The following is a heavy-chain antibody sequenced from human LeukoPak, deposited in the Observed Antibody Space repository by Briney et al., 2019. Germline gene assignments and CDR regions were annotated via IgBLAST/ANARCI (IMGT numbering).Heavy chain of an antibody. CDR3: ARGSVYTAMVTIDY. D-gene: IGHD5-18*01. CDR2: ISAYNGNT. V-gene: IGHV1-18*01. Sequence: GASVKVSCKASGYTFTSYGVSWVRQAPGQGLEWMGRISAYNGNTNYAQKLQGRVTMTTDTPTSTAYMELRSLRSDDRAVYYCARGSVYTAMVTIDYWGQGTLVTVSS. J-gene: IGHJ4*02. CDR1: GYTFTSYG.